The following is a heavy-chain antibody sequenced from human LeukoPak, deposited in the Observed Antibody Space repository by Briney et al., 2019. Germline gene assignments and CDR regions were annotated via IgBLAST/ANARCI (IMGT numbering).Heavy chain of an antibody. CDR2: MNPNSGNT. V-gene: IGHV1-8*01. D-gene: IGHD3-10*01. J-gene: IGHJ4*02. CDR1: GYTFTSYD. CDR3: ARGHGKYYPPLHY. Sequence: GASVTVSCKTSGYTFTSYDINWVRQATGQGLEWMGWMNPNSGNTGYAQKFQGRVTMTRNTSISTAYMELSSLRSEDTAVYYCARGHGKYYPPLHYWGQGTLVTVSS.